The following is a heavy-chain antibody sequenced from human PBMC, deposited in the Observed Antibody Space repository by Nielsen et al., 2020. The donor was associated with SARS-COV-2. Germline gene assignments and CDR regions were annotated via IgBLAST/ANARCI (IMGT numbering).Heavy chain of an antibody. D-gene: IGHD1-1*01. V-gene: IGHV3-7*01. Sequence: GESLKISCEASGFTFSTYWMTWVRQAPGKGLEWVGNIKLDGSETYYVDSVKGRFTISRDNARNTLYLQMNSLRVEDTAVYYCAKNPMQLQDWGQGTLVTVSS. CDR3: AKNPMQLQD. CDR2: IKLDGSET. CDR1: GFTFSTYW. J-gene: IGHJ4*02.